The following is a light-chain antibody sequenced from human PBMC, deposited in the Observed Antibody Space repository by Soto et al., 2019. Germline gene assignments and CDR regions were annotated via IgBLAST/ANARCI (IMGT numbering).Light chain of an antibody. CDR3: QQSHSTPWR. V-gene: IGKV1-39*01. CDR2: GAS. J-gene: IGKJ1*01. CDR1: QTITTY. Sequence: DIQMTQSPSSLSASVGDRVTITCRASQTITTYLNWYQQKPGKAPKLLIYGASSLQSGVPSRFTGSGSGTDFTLTISSLQPEDFATYHCQQSHSTPWRFGQGTKVEIK.